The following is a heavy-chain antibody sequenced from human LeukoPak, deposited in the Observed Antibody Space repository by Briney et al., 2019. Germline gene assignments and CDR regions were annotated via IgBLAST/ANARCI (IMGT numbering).Heavy chain of an antibody. J-gene: IGHJ4*02. CDR1: GFTFSSYG. Sequence: PGGSLRLSCAASGFTFSSYGMHWVRQAPGKGLEWVAVIWYDGSNKYYADSVKGRFTISRDNSKNTLYLQMNSLRAEDTAVYYCARVDSSGFQFVHWGQGSLVTVSS. CDR2: IWYDGSNK. CDR3: ARVDSSGFQFVH. D-gene: IGHD3-22*01. V-gene: IGHV3-33*01.